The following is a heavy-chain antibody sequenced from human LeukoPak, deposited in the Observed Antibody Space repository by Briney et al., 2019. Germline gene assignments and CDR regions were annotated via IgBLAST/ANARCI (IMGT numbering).Heavy chain of an antibody. Sequence: SQTLSLTCAVSGGSISSGGYSWSWIRQPPGKGLEWIGYIYYSGSTNYNPSLKSRVTISVDTSKNQFSLKLSSVTAADTAVYYCARLGATGAFDIWGQGTMVTVSS. CDR2: IYYSGST. V-gene: IGHV4-61*08. CDR3: ARLGATGAFDI. D-gene: IGHD1-26*01. J-gene: IGHJ3*02. CDR1: GGSISSGGYS.